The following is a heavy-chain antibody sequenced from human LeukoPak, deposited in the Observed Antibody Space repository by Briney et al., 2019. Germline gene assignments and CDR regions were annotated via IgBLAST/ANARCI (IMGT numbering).Heavy chain of an antibody. V-gene: IGHV3-11*06. Sequence: PGGSLRLSCAASGLTFSDYYMSWIRQAPGKGLEWVSYISSGSSYTNYADSVKGRFTITRDDAKKSLYLQMNSLRAEDTAVYYCARTRSGYYYFDYWGQGTLVTVSS. CDR2: ISSGSSYT. J-gene: IGHJ4*02. D-gene: IGHD3-22*01. CDR3: ARTRSGYYYFDY. CDR1: GLTFSDYY.